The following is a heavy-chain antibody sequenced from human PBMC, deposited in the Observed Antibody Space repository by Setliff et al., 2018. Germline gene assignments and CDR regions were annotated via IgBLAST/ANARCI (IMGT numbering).Heavy chain of an antibody. CDR1: GFTLSSSN. V-gene: IGHV3-48*01. J-gene: IGHJ4*01. Sequence: GGSLRLSCAGSGFTLSSSNMAWVRKAPGKGPEWFSYITSSSTGIWYADSVKGRFTISRDNAENSLYLQMNSLRVEDTAVYYCARDGNNWNDLDYWGHGTLVTV. CDR2: ITSSSTGI. CDR3: ARDGNNWNDLDY. D-gene: IGHD1-20*01.